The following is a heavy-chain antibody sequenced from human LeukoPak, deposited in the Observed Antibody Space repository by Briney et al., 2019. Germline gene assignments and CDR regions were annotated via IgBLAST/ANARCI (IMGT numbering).Heavy chain of an antibody. CDR3: ARDSHSSSWYSEFDY. CDR1: GFTFSSYS. V-gene: IGHV3-21*01. Sequence: GGSLRLSCAASGFTFSSYSMNWVRQAPGKGLEWVSSINILSNYIYYADSVKGRFTISRDNAKNSLYLQMNSLRAEDTAVYYGARDSHSSSWYSEFDYWGQGTLVTVSS. J-gene: IGHJ4*02. D-gene: IGHD6-13*01. CDR2: INILSNYI.